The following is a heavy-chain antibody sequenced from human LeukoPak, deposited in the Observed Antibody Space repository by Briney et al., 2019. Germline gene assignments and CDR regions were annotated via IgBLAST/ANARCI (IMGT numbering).Heavy chain of an antibody. J-gene: IGHJ6*01. Sequence: SETLSLTCTVSGGSISSYYWSWIRQPPGKGLEWIGYIYYSGSTNYNPSLKSRVTISVDTSKNQFSLKLSSVTAADTAVYYCARGPAPPTAYGFWSGYFAYGMDVWGQGTTVTVSS. CDR1: GGSISSYY. CDR2: IYYSGST. D-gene: IGHD3-3*01. V-gene: IGHV4-59*01. CDR3: ARGPAPPTAYGFWSGYFAYGMDV.